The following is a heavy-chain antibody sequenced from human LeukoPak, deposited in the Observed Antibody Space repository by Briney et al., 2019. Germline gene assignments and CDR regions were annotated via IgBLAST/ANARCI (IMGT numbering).Heavy chain of an antibody. D-gene: IGHD2-8*01. Sequence: GGSLRLSCAASGFSFSGYGIHWVRQAPGKGLEWVALIRFDGTNKYYADPVKGRFTISRDNSKNTLYLQMNSLRAEDTAVYYCAKHSNADSRPFDYWGQGTLVTVSS. CDR1: GFSFSGYG. CDR2: IRFDGTNK. V-gene: IGHV3-30*02. J-gene: IGHJ4*02. CDR3: AKHSNADSRPFDY.